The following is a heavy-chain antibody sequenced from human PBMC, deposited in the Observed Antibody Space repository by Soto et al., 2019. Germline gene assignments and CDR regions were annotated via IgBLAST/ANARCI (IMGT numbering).Heavy chain of an antibody. D-gene: IGHD2-2*01. CDR1: GYTFTSYG. V-gene: IGHV1-18*01. Sequence: ASVKLSFKASGYTFTSYGISWVRQAPVQGLEWMGWISAYNGNTNYAQTLQGRVTMTTDTSTSTAYMERRSLRSDDTAVYYCARDPGLLADQDGYYGMDVWGQGTTVTVSS. J-gene: IGHJ6*02. CDR2: ISAYNGNT. CDR3: ARDPGLLADQDGYYGMDV.